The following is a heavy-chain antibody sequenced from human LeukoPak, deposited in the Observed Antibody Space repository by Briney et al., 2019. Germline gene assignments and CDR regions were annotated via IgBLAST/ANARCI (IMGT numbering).Heavy chain of an antibody. D-gene: IGHD1-20*01. J-gene: IGHJ4*02. Sequence: LRLSCAASGFIFSSSLMSWVRQAPGKGLEWVSEIGGSDGAAYYADSVKGRFTISRDISKNTLYLFMNSLRAEDTAMYYCAKRLSIGITFYHFDYWGPGTLVTVSA. CDR2: IGGSDGAA. CDR3: AKRLSIGITFYHFDY. CDR1: GFIFSSSL. V-gene: IGHV3-23*01.